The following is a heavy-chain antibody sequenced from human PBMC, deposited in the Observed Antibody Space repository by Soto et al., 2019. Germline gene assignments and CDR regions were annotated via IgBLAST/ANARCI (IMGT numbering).Heavy chain of an antibody. Sequence: ASVKVSCKASGYTFTGYYMHWVRQAPGQGLEWMGWINPNSGGTNYAQKFQGRVTMTRDTSISTAYMELSRLRSDDTAVYYCASDSSGWYAQYFQHWGQGTLVTVSS. J-gene: IGHJ1*01. CDR2: INPNSGGT. D-gene: IGHD6-19*01. CDR3: ASDSSGWYAQYFQH. CDR1: GYTFTGYY. V-gene: IGHV1-2*02.